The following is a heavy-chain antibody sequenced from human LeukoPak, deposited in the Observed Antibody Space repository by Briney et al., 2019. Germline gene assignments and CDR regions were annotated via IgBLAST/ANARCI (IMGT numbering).Heavy chain of an antibody. CDR3: ARDSLLYYYDSSGYISHAFDI. CDR1: GGSISSYY. D-gene: IGHD3-22*01. V-gene: IGHV4-59*01. Sequence: PSETLSLTCTVSGGSISSYYWSWIRQPPGKGLEWIGYIYYSGSTNYNPSLKSRVTISVDTSKNQFSPKLSSVTAADTAVYYCARDSLLYYYDSSGYISHAFDIWGQGTMVTVSS. J-gene: IGHJ3*02. CDR2: IYYSGST.